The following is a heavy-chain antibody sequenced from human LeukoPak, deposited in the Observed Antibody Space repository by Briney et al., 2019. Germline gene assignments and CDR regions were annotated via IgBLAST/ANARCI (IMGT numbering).Heavy chain of an antibody. Sequence: PSETLSLTCAVYGGSFSGYYWSWIRQPPGKGLEWIGEINHSGSTNYNPSLKSRVTISVDTSKNQFSLILSSVTAADTAVYYCARSYGSGNFFDSWGQGTLVTVSS. V-gene: IGHV4-34*01. CDR2: INHSGST. CDR1: GGSFSGYY. D-gene: IGHD3-10*01. CDR3: ARSYGSGNFFDS. J-gene: IGHJ4*02.